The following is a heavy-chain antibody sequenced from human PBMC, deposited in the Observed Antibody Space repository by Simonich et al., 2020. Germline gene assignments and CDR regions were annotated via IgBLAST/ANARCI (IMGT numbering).Heavy chain of an antibody. Sequence: QVQLVQSGAEVKKPGASVKVSCKASGYTFTSYDINWVRQATGQGLEWQGWMTPNRGNTGDAQKFQSRVTITRNTSISTAYMELISLRSEDTAVYYCARSRYCTNGVCYNWFDPWGQGTLVTVSS. J-gene: IGHJ5*02. CDR3: ARSRYCTNGVCYNWFDP. D-gene: IGHD2-8*01. CDR1: GYTFTSYD. V-gene: IGHV1-8*03. CDR2: MTPNRGNT.